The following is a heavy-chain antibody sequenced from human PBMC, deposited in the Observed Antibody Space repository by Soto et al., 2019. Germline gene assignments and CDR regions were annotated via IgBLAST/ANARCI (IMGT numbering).Heavy chain of an antibody. J-gene: IGHJ3*02. CDR1: GFTFSTYA. CDR2: VTNSASNT. D-gene: IGHD1-1*01. CDR3: AKDLAATATGDSFDI. Sequence: EVQLLESGGGLVQPGGSLRLSCAASGFTFSTYAMTWVRQAPGKGLEWVSSVTNSASNTYHADSVKGRFTISRDNSKNMLFLQMHSLRAEDTALYYCAKDLAATATGDSFDIWGQGTMVTVSS. V-gene: IGHV3-23*01.